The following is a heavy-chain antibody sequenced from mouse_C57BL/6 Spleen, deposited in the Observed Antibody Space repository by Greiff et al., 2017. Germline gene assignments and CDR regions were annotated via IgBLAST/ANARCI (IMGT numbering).Heavy chain of an antibody. J-gene: IGHJ2*01. CDR1: GYTFTSYW. D-gene: IGHD4-1*01. Sequence: VQLQQPGAELVRPGTSVKLSCKASGYTFTSYWMHWVKQRPGQGLEWIGVIDPSDSYTNYNQKFKGKATLTVDTSSSTAYMQLSSLTSEDSAVYYCARNWAHFDYWGQGTTLTVSS. CDR2: IDPSDSYT. V-gene: IGHV1-59*01. CDR3: ARNWAHFDY.